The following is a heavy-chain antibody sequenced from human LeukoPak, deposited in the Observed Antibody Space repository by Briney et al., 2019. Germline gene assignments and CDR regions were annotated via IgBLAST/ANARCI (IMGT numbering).Heavy chain of an antibody. J-gene: IGHJ6*04. CDR3: ARGAGYDFWRGYSDV. D-gene: IGHD3-3*01. CDR1: GGSISSYY. Sequence: PSETLSLTCTVSGGSISSYYWSWIRQPPGKGLEWIGYIYYSGSTNYNPSLKSRVTISVDTSKNQFSLKLSSVTAADTAVYYCARGAGYDFWRGYSDVWGKGTTVTVSS. V-gene: IGHV4-59*01. CDR2: IYYSGST.